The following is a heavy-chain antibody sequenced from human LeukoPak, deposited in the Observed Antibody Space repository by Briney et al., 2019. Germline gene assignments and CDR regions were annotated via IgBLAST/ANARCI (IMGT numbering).Heavy chain of an antibody. V-gene: IGHV1-2*02. CDR2: INPNSGGT. Sequence: ASVKVSCKASGYTFTGYYMHWVRQAPGQGLEWMGWINPNSGGTNYAQKFQGRVTMTRDTSISTAYMELSRLRSDDTAVYYCAREAATRPNNWFDPWGQGTLVTVSS. CDR3: AREAATRPNNWFDP. CDR1: GYTFTGYY. D-gene: IGHD2-15*01. J-gene: IGHJ5*02.